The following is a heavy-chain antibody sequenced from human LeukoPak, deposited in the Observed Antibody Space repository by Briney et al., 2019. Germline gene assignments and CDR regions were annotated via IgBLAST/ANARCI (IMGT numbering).Heavy chain of an antibody. CDR1: GGSFSGYY. D-gene: IGHD5-18*01. J-gene: IGHJ4*02. CDR3: ARGRGYSYGYEAFDY. CDR2: INHSGST. V-gene: IGHV4-34*01. Sequence: SETLSFTCAVYGGSFSGYYWSWIRQPPGKGLEWIGEINHSGSTNYNPSLKSRVTISVDTSKNQFSLKLSSVTAADTAVYYCARGRGYSYGYEAFDYWGQGTLVTVSS.